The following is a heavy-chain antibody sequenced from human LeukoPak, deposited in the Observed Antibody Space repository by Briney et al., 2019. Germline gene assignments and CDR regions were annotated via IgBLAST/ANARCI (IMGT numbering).Heavy chain of an antibody. V-gene: IGHV4-59*01. J-gene: IGHJ4*02. CDR2: IYYSGST. CDR3: ARGGYYYDSSGYAPFDY. CDR1: GGSISSYY. D-gene: IGHD3-22*01. Sequence: SETLSLTCTVSGGSISSYYRSWIRQPPGKGLEWIGYIYYSGSTNYNPSLKSRVTISVDTSKNQFSLKLSSVTAADTAVYYCARGGYYYDSSGYAPFDYWGQGTLVTVSS.